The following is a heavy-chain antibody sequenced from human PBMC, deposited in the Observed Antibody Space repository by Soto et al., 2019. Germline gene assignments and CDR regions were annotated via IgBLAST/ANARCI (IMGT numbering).Heavy chain of an antibody. CDR2: ISAYNGNT. Sequence: ASVKVSCKASGYTFTIYGISWVRQAPGQGLEWMGWISAYNGNTNYAQKLQGRVTMTTDTSTSTAYMELRSLRSDDTAVYYCARGRWYSSSWYYFDYWGQGTLVTVSS. J-gene: IGHJ4*02. D-gene: IGHD6-13*01. V-gene: IGHV1-18*01. CDR1: GYTFTIYG. CDR3: ARGRWYSSSWYYFDY.